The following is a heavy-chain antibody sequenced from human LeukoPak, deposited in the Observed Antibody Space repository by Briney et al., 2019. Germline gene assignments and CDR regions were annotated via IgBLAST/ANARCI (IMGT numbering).Heavy chain of an antibody. J-gene: IGHJ4*02. D-gene: IGHD5-18*01. V-gene: IGHV3-21*01. CDR3: ARGPAKDTARGYYFDY. CDR2: ISSSSSYI. CDR1: GFTFSSYS. Sequence: EKSLRLSCAASGFTFSSYSMNWVRQAPGKGLEWVSSISSSSSYIYYADSVKGRFTISRDNAKNSLYLQMNSLRAEDTAVYYCARGPAKDTARGYYFDYWGQGTLVTVSS.